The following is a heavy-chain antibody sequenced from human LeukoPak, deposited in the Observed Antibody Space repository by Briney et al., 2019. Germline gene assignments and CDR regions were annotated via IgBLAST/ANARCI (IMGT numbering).Heavy chain of an antibody. D-gene: IGHD6-13*01. Sequence: GGSLRLSCAASGFTFSSYGMSWVRQAPGKGLVWVSRINSDGSSTSYADSVKGRFTISRDNAKNTLYLQMNSLRAEDTAVYYCARDLLPGGEQQLVPNWFDPWGQGTLVTVSS. J-gene: IGHJ5*02. CDR1: GFTFSSYG. CDR2: INSDGSST. V-gene: IGHV3-74*01. CDR3: ARDLLPGGEQQLVPNWFDP.